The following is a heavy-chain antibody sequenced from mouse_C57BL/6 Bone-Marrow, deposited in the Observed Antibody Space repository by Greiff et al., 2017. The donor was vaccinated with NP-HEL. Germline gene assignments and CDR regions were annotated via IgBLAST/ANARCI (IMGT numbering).Heavy chain of an antibody. CDR1: GFSLTSYG. J-gene: IGHJ1*03. CDR2: IWSGGST. D-gene: IGHD1-1*01. V-gene: IGHV2-2*01. Sequence: QVTLKESGPGLVQPSQSLSITCTVSGFSLTSYGVHWVRQSPGKGLEWLGVIWSGGSTDYNAAFISRLSISKDNSKSQVFFKMNSLQADDTAIYYCARTTVVAKEGRYFDVWGTGTTVTVSS. CDR3: ARTTVVAKEGRYFDV.